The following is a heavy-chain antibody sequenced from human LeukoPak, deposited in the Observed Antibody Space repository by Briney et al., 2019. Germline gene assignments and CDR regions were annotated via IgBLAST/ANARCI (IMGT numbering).Heavy chain of an antibody. Sequence: SETLSLTCTVSGGSISSSSYYWGWIRQPPGKGLEWIGSIYYSGSTYYNPSLKSRVTISVDTSKNQFSLKLSSVTAADTAVYYCARHFVAVAVWPKRNWFDPWGQGTLVTVSS. CDR2: IYYSGST. J-gene: IGHJ5*02. V-gene: IGHV4-39*01. D-gene: IGHD6-19*01. CDR1: GGSISSSSYY. CDR3: ARHFVAVAVWPKRNWFDP.